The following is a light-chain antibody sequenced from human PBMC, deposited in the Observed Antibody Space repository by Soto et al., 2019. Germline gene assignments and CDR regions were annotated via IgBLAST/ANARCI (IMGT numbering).Light chain of an antibody. Sequence: EIVLTQSPATLSLSPGERATLSCRAGQSFNRYLAWYQQRPGQAPRLLIYGASTRVTGIPARFSGSRSGTDFTLTISSLQSEDFAVYYCQPYSKWPLTFGGGTKVDIK. J-gene: IGKJ4*01. V-gene: IGKV3-15*01. CDR1: QSFNRY. CDR3: QPYSKWPLT. CDR2: GAS.